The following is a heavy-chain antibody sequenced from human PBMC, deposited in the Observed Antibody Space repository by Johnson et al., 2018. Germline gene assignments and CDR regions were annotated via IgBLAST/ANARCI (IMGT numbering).Heavy chain of an antibody. D-gene: IGHD3-10*01. V-gene: IGHV1-8*01. Sequence: QVQLVQSWAEVKKPGASVKVSCKTSGYTFTIFDINWVRQAAGKGLEWMGWMNPNNGDSDYIPKFQGRLTMTRDTSTNIAYMELRNLRSDDTAIYYCARRGLYYGFDLWGQGTMVTVSS. CDR1: GYTFTIFD. J-gene: IGHJ3*01. CDR2: MNPNNGDS. CDR3: ARRGLYYGFDL.